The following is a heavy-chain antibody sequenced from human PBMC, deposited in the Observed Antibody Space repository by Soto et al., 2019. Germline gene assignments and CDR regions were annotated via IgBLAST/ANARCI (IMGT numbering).Heavy chain of an antibody. J-gene: IGHJ6*02. CDR1: GGSFSGYY. CDR3: ARGRAVYATGYGMDA. D-gene: IGHD4-17*01. Sequence: PSETLSLTCAVYGGSFSGYYWSWIRQPPGKGLEWIGEINHSGSTNYNPSLKSRVTISVDTSKNQFSLKLSSVTAADTAVYYCARGRAVYATGYGMDAWGQGTTVTVSS. CDR2: INHSGST. V-gene: IGHV4-34*01.